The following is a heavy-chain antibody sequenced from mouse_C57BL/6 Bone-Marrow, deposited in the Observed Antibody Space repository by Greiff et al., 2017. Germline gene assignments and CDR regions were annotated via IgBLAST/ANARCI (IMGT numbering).Heavy chain of an antibody. D-gene: IGHD1-1*01. CDR3: ARYGSSSFDY. CDR2: INPNHGGT. J-gene: IGHJ2*01. V-gene: IGHV1-26*01. CDR1: GYTFTDYY. Sequence: EVQLQQSGPELVKPGASVKISCKASGYTFTDYYMNWVQQSHGKSLEWIGDINPNHGGTSYNQKFKGKATLTVDTSSSTAYLALRSLTSEASAVYYCARYGSSSFDYWGQGTTLTVSS.